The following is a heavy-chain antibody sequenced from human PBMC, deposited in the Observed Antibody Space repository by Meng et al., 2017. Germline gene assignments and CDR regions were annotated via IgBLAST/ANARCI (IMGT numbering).Heavy chain of an antibody. V-gene: IGHV3-23*01. D-gene: IGHD6-13*01. J-gene: IGHJ6*02. Sequence: GESLKISCAASGFTFSSYAMSWVRQAPGKGLEWVSAISGSGGSTYYADSVKGRFTISRDNSKNTLYLQMNSLRAEDTAVYYCARDRPGSLIAAGTWAYYYYYGMDVWGQGTTVTVSS. CDR3: ARDRPGSLIAAGTWAYYYYYGMDV. CDR2: ISGSGGST. CDR1: GFTFSSYA.